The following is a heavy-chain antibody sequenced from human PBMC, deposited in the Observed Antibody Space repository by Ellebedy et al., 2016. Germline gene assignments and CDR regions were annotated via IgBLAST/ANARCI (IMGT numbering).Heavy chain of an antibody. Sequence: GSLRLSCTISGGSISSYFWSWLRQPPGKGLEWIAFISYTGNTNYNPSLKSRVTISVDTSNNQFSLKLTSVTAADTAVYFCARAQSRGIYYFDQWGQGTLVTVSS. J-gene: IGHJ4*02. D-gene: IGHD6-13*01. V-gene: IGHV4-59*01. CDR2: ISYTGNT. CDR1: GGSISSYF. CDR3: ARAQSRGIYYFDQ.